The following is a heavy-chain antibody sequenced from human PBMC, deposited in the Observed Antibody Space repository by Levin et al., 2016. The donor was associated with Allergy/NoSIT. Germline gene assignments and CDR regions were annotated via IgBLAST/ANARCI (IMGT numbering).Heavy chain of an antibody. J-gene: IGHJ5*02. CDR2: IIPIFGTA. D-gene: IGHD2-2*02. V-gene: IGHV1-69*13. CDR3: ARALGYCSSTSCYTRYNWFDP. Sequence: SVKVSCKASGGTFSSYAISWVRQAPGQGLEWMGGIIPIFGTANYAQKFQGRVTITADESTSTAYMELGSLRSEDTAVYYCARALGYCSSTSCYTRYNWFDPWGQGTLVTVSS. CDR1: GGTFSSYA.